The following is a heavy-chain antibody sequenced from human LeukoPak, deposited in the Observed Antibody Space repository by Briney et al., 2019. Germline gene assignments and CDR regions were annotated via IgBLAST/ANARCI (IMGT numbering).Heavy chain of an antibody. CDR2: IYYSGST. D-gene: IGHD6-6*01. V-gene: IGHV4-30-4*08. CDR3: ARGGGVYSSWPWLDP. CDR1: GDSINSGDYY. J-gene: IGHJ5*02. Sequence: SETLSLTCTVSGDSINSGDYYWSWIRQPRGKGGEWIAYIYYSGSTYYHPSLKSRLTISVDTSKNQFSLKLSSVTAADTAVYYCARGGGVYSSWPWLDPWGQGTLVTVSS.